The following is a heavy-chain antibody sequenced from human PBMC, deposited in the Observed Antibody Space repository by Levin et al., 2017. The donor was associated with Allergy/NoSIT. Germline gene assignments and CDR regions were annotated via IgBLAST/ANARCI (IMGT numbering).Heavy chain of an antibody. CDR2: ISGSGGNT. V-gene: IGHV3-23*01. D-gene: IGHD5-24*01. CDR1: GFTFSSYG. Sequence: GESLKISCAVSGFTFSSYGMSWVRQAPGKGLEWVSGISGSGGNTYYGESVKGRFTISRDNSKNTLYLQMNRLRAEDTAVYYCAKGSALSYNYYFDYWGQGTLVTVSS. CDR3: AKGSALSYNYYFDY. J-gene: IGHJ4*02.